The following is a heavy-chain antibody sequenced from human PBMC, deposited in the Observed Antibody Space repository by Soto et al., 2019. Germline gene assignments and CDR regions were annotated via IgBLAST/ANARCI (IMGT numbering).Heavy chain of an antibody. V-gene: IGHV5-51*03. CDR3: ARLIDYGDSP. CDR2: IYPGDSHT. D-gene: IGHD4-17*01. CDR1: GYIFTNYW. J-gene: IGHJ5*02. Sequence: EVQLVQSGAEVSKPGESLKISCTGSGYIFTNYWINWVRQMPGKGLEWMGIIYPGDSHTIYNPAFQGQVTISADKSISTAYLQWSSLRASDTAMYYCARLIDYGDSPWGQGTLVTVSS.